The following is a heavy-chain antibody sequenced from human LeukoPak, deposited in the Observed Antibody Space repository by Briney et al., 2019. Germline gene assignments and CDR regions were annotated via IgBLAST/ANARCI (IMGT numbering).Heavy chain of an antibody. J-gene: IGHJ4*02. V-gene: IGHV3-30*18. Sequence: GGSLRLSCAASGFTFSSYGMHWVRQAPGKGLEWVAVISHDGSNKYYADSVKGRFTISRDNSKNTLYLQMNSLRPEDTAVYYCANENYFDTSGYVDNWGQGTLVTVSS. CDR1: GFTFSSYG. CDR3: ANENYFDTSGYVDN. D-gene: IGHD3-22*01. CDR2: ISHDGSNK.